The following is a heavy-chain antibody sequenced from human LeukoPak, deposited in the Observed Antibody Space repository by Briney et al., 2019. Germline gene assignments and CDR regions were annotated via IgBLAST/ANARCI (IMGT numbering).Heavy chain of an antibody. J-gene: IGHJ4*02. CDR1: GFSFSSYS. D-gene: IGHD3-3*01. CDR2: ISSSSSAK. CDR3: ARVREEWYRQYFDY. Sequence: SGGSLRLSCAASGFSFSSYSMNWVRQGPGKGLEWVSYISSSSSAKSYADSLKGRFTISIDNAKNSLYLQMNSLRAEDTAVYYCARVREEWYRQYFDYWGQGTLVTVSS. V-gene: IGHV3-48*01.